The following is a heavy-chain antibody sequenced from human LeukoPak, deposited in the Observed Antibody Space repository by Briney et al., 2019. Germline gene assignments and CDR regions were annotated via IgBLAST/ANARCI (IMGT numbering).Heavy chain of an antibody. D-gene: IGHD1-26*01. J-gene: IGHJ4*02. V-gene: IGHV4-39*01. CDR2: IYHSGSI. CDR3: ARQIARGLWAFDS. CDR1: GASISSADHW. Sequence: SETLSLTCSVSGASISSADHWWAWLRQSPGVGLEWIGSIYHSGSIYYNPSLKSRLTISVETSRNQFSLRLNSLTAAETAVHYCARQIARGLWAFDSWGRGSLVTVTS.